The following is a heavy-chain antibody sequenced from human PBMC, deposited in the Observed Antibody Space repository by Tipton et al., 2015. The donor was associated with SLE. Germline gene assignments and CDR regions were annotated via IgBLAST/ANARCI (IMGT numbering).Heavy chain of an antibody. V-gene: IGHV1-58*02. CDR2: IVVGSGNT. CDR1: GFTFTSSA. Sequence: QSGPEVKKPGTSVKVSCKASGFTFTSSAMQWVRQARGQRLEWIGWIVVGSGNTNYAQKFQERVTITRDMSTSIAYMELSSLRSEDTAVYYCAADRGGSYYYYGMDVWGQGTTVTVSS. CDR3: AADRGGSYYYYGMDV. D-gene: IGHD1-26*01. J-gene: IGHJ6*02.